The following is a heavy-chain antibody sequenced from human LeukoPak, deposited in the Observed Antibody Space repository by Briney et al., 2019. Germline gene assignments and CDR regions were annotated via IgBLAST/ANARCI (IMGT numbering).Heavy chain of an antibody. CDR3: ARPQTEYDFWGGYRYGDAFDI. D-gene: IGHD3-3*01. V-gene: IGHV1-69*13. Sequence: GASVKVSCKASGGTFSSYAISWVRQAPGQGLEWMGGIIPIFGTANYAQKFQGRVTITADESTSTAYMELSSLRSEDTAVYYCARPQTEYDFWGGYRYGDAFDIWGQGTMVTVSS. CDR2: IIPIFGTA. CDR1: GGTFSSYA. J-gene: IGHJ3*02.